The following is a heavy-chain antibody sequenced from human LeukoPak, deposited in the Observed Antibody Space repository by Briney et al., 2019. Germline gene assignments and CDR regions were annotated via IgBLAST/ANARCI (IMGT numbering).Heavy chain of an antibody. J-gene: IGHJ2*01. CDR2: ISAYNGNT. V-gene: IGHV1-18*01. Sequence: ASVKVSCKASGYTFTSYGISWVRQAPGQGLEWMGWISAYNGNTNYAQKLQGRVTMTTDTSTSTAYMELSSLRSEDTAVYYCARGVEMATFSDHWYFDPWGRGTLVTVSS. CDR1: GYTFTSYG. D-gene: IGHD5-24*01. CDR3: ARGVEMATFSDHWYFDP.